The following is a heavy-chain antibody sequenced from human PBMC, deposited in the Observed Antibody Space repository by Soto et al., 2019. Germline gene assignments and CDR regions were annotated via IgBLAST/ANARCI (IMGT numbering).Heavy chain of an antibody. Sequence: QVQLVESGGGEVQPGRSLTISCAASGFTFSTYGMHWVRQTPGKGLEWVAVISYDGTNKFYSDSVKGRFTISRDNFKNTLTLQMNSLRADDTSVYSCAKDLLSYVDYDYSCYGMDVWGLGTRVTVSS. CDR3: AKDLLSYVDYDYSCYGMDV. V-gene: IGHV3-30*18. CDR2: ISYDGTNK. CDR1: GFTFSTYG. D-gene: IGHD3-9*01. J-gene: IGHJ6*02.